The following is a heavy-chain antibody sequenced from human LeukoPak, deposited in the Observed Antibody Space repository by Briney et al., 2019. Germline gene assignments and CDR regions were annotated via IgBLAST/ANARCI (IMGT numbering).Heavy chain of an antibody. V-gene: IGHV3-73*01. CDR3: ARPYKGWDLHPFDY. CDR2: IRRKAFKYAT. CDR1: GFTFNDSA. J-gene: IGHJ4*02. Sequence: GGSLKLSCTVSGFTFNDSAIHWVRQASGKGLEWVGRIRRKAFKYATAYGAPVKGRFTISRDDSKDTAYLQLNSLKTEDTAVYYCARPYKGWDLHPFDYWGQGTLVTVSS. D-gene: IGHD5-24*01.